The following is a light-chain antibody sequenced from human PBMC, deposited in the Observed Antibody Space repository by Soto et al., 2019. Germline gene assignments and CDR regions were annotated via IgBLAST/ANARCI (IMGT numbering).Light chain of an antibody. V-gene: IGKV4-1*01. J-gene: IGKJ5*01. Sequence: DIVMTQSPDSLAVSLGERATINCKSSQSVLYSSNNLNYFAWYQQKPGQPPKLLIYWASTRESGVPERFSGSGSGTDFTLTISSLQAEDVAIYYCQQYYTSPSITFSQGTRLEIK. CDR3: QQYYTSPSIT. CDR2: WAS. CDR1: QSVLYSSNNLNY.